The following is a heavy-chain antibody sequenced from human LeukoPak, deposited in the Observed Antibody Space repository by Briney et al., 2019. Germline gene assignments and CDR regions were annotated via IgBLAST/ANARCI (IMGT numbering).Heavy chain of an antibody. CDR3: AGHRRLADFDY. J-gene: IGHJ4*02. CDR2: IYNSGST. CDR1: GGSISSYY. V-gene: IGHV4-59*08. D-gene: IGHD3-9*01. Sequence: SSETLSLTCIVSGGSISSYYWSWIRQPPGKGLEWIGYIYNSGSTNNPSLKSRVTISEDTSKSQFSLKLSSVTAADTAVYYCAGHRRLADFDYWGQGTLVTVSS.